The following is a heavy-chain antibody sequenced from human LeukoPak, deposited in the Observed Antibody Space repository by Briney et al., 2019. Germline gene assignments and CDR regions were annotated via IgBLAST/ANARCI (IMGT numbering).Heavy chain of an antibody. CDR3: ARGFPAGYSDTFDI. D-gene: IGHD6-13*01. CDR2: INYDGSQK. Sequence: GGSLRLSCAASGFVFKNYWMSWVRQAPGKGLEWLANINYDGSQKYHVDSVKGRFTISRDNAKNSLYLQMNSLRAEDTAVYYCARGFPAGYSDTFDIWGQGTMVTVPS. J-gene: IGHJ3*02. CDR1: GFVFKNYW. V-gene: IGHV3-7*01.